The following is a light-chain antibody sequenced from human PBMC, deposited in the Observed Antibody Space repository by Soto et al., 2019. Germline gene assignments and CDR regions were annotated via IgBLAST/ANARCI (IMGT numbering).Light chain of an antibody. Sequence: DIQMTQSPSTMSASVGDRVTITCRASQSISSWLAWYQQKPGKAPKLLIYKAPTLESGVPSRFSGSGSGTEFTLTISSLQPDDFATYYCQQYKSYLYTFGQGTKLEIK. CDR1: QSISSW. CDR2: KAP. J-gene: IGKJ2*01. CDR3: QQYKSYLYT. V-gene: IGKV1-5*03.